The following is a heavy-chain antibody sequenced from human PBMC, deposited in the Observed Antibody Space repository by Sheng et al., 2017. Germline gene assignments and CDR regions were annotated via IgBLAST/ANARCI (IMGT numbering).Heavy chain of an antibody. CDR1: GFTFSNAW. D-gene: IGHD6-13*01. Sequence: EVQLVESGGGLVKPGGSLRLSCAASGFTFSNAWMSWVRQAPGKGLEWVGRIKSKTDGGTTDYAAPVKGRFTISRDDSKNTLYLQMNSLKTEDTAVYYCTTERPTIAAAGTKGYNWFDPWGQGTLVTVSS. CDR2: IKSKTDGGTT. J-gene: IGHJ5*02. V-gene: IGHV3-15*01. CDR3: TTERPTIAAAGTKGYNWFDP.